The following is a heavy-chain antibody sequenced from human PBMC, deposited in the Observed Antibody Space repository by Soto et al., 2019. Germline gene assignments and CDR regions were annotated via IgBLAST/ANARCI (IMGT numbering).Heavy chain of an antibody. CDR1: GFTFSSYA. J-gene: IGHJ6*03. Sequence: GGSLRLSCAASGFTFSSYAMSWVRQAPGKGLEWVSAISGSGGSTYYADSVKGRFTISRDNSKNTLYLQMNSLRAEDTAVYYCATLGEDCSGGSCYPNYMDVWGKGTTVTVSS. CDR3: ATLGEDCSGGSCYPNYMDV. CDR2: ISGSGGST. D-gene: IGHD2-15*01. V-gene: IGHV3-23*01.